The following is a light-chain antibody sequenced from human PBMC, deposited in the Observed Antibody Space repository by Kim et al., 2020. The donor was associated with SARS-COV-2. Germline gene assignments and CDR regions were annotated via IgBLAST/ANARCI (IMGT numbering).Light chain of an antibody. Sequence: EIVLTQSPGTLSLFPGERATLSCRASQSAAGSYLAWYQQKPGQAPRLLIYGASSRATGIPDRFSGSGSGTDFTLTISRLEPEDFAVYYCQQYGNSPRTFGQGTKVDIK. J-gene: IGKJ1*01. CDR2: GAS. CDR1: QSAAGSY. V-gene: IGKV3-20*01. CDR3: QQYGNSPRT.